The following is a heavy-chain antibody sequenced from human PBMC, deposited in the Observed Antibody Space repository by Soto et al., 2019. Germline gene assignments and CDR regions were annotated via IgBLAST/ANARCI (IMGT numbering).Heavy chain of an antibody. J-gene: IGHJ3*02. V-gene: IGHV4-31*03. D-gene: IGHD2-2*01. CDR3: ARDCSSTSCYFRAFDI. Sequence: QVQLQESGPGLVKPSQTLSLTCTVSGGSISSGGYYWSWIRQHPGKGLEWIGYIYYSGSTYYNPSLKSRVTISVDTSKNQFSLKLSSVTAADTAVYYCARDCSSTSCYFRAFDIWGQGTMVTVSS. CDR2: IYYSGST. CDR1: GGSISSGGYY.